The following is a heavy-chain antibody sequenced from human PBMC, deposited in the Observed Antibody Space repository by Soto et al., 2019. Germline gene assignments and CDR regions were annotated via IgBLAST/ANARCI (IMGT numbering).Heavy chain of an antibody. Sequence: GGSLRLSCAASGFTFSNAWMSWVRQAPGKGLEWVGRIKSKTDCGTTDYAAPVKGRFTISRDDSKNTLYLQMNSLKTEDTAVYYCTTGIDTTGDQGYWGQGTLVTVSS. CDR1: GFTFSNAW. CDR3: TTGIDTTGDQGY. V-gene: IGHV3-15*01. CDR2: IKSKTDCGTT. D-gene: IGHD7-27*01. J-gene: IGHJ4*02.